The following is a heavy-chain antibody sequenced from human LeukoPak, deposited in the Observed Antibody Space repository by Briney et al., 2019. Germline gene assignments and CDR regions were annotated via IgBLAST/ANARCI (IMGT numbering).Heavy chain of an antibody. CDR1: GYTYTSYY. Sequence: GASVKVSCKASGYTYTSYYMHWVRQAPGQGLEWMGIINPSGGSTSYAQKFQGRVTMTRDTSTSTVYMELSSLRSEDTAVYYCARGADVVVVAYYFDYWGQGTLVTVSS. D-gene: IGHD2-15*01. CDR2: INPSGGST. J-gene: IGHJ4*02. CDR3: ARGADVVVVAYYFDY. V-gene: IGHV1-46*01.